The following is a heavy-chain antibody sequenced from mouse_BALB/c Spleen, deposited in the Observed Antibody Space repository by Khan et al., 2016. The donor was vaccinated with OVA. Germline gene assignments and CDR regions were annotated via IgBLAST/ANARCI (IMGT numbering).Heavy chain of an antibody. CDR1: GFSLTSYG. V-gene: IGHV2-9*02. J-gene: IGHJ3*01. CDR2: IWAGVST. CDR3: ARDTTATPY. D-gene: IGHD1-2*01. Sequence: VQLVESGPGLVAPSQSLSITCTVSGFSLTSYGVHWVRQPPGKGLEWLGIIWAGVSTNYNSALMSRLSISKDNSKSQVFLKMNSLQTDDTAMYYCARDTTATPYWGQGTLVTVSA.